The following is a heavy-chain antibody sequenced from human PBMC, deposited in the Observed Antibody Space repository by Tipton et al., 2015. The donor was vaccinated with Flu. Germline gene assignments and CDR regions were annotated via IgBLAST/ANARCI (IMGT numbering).Heavy chain of an antibody. CDR3: ARACGSGGNRWFDP. CDR2: IYYSGST. J-gene: IGHJ5*02. CDR1: GGSISSYY. Sequence: TLSLTCTVSGGSISSYYWSWIRQPPGKGLEWIGYIYYSGSTNYNPSLKSRVTISVDTSKDQFSLNLSSVTAAGTAVYYCARACGSGGNRWFDPWGQGALVTVSS. D-gene: IGHD2-15*01. V-gene: IGHV4-59*12.